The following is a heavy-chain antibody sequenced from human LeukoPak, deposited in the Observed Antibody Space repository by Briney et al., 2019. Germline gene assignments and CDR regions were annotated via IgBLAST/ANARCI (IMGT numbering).Heavy chain of an antibody. J-gene: IGHJ4*02. V-gene: IGHV3-30*03. CDR2: ISYDGSNK. D-gene: IGHD5-12*01. Sequence: GGSLRLSCAASGFTFSIYGMHWVRQAPGKGLEWVAVISYDGSNKCYADSVKGRFTISRDNSKNTLYLQMNSLRAEDTAVYYCATRGGYAYLDYWGQGTLVTVSS. CDR1: GFTFSIYG. CDR3: ATRGGYAYLDY.